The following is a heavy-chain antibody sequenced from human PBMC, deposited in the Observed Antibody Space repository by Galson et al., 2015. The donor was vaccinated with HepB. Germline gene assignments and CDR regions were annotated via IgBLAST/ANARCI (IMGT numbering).Heavy chain of an antibody. J-gene: IGHJ4*02. D-gene: IGHD3-10*01. CDR1: GGTFSSYT. CDR3: ARDKGFGELLYYYFDY. CDR2: IIPILGIA. V-gene: IGHV1-69*04. Sequence: SVKVSCKASGGTFSSYTISWVRQAPGQGLEWMGRIIPILGIANYAQKFQGRVTNTADKSTSTAYMELSSLRSEDTAVYYCARDKGFGELLYYYFDYWGQGTLVTVSS.